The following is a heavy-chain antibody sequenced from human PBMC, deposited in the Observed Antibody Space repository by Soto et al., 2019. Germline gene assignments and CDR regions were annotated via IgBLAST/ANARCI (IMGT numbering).Heavy chain of an antibody. J-gene: IGHJ5*02. CDR1: NVSITSSY. D-gene: IGHD6-13*01. CDR2: VSQSGNT. Sequence: ETLSLTCSVSNVSITSSYWNWIRQSPGKGLEWIGFVSQSGNTKYNPSLKSRVTISVDTSKNQFSLKLSSVTAADTAVYYCARVPRAAAGLIWFDPWGQGTLVTVSS. CDR3: ARVPRAAAGLIWFDP. V-gene: IGHV4-59*08.